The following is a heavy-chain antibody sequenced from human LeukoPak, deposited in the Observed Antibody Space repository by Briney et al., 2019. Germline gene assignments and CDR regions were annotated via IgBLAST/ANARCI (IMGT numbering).Heavy chain of an antibody. CDR3: ARGRRPTDY. J-gene: IGHJ4*02. V-gene: IGHV3-48*03. CDR2: ISSSGSTI. Sequence: GGSLRLSCAASGFTFSSYEMNWVRQAPGKGLEWVSYISSSGSTIYYADSVKGRFTISRDNAKNLLYLQMNSLRAEDTAVYYCARGRRPTDYWGQGTLVTVSS. CDR1: GFTFSSYE.